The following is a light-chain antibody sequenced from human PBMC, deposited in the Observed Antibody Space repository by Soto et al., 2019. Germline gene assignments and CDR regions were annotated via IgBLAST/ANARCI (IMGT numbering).Light chain of an antibody. CDR1: QSVSSY. J-gene: IGKJ4*01. Sequence: EIVLTQSPATLSLSPGERATLSCRASQSVSSYLAWYQQKPGQAPRLLIYDASNRATGIPARFSGSGSGTDFTLTISGLEPEDFAVYYCQQRSNWPPTFGGGTQLEIK. CDR2: DAS. CDR3: QQRSNWPPT. V-gene: IGKV3-11*01.